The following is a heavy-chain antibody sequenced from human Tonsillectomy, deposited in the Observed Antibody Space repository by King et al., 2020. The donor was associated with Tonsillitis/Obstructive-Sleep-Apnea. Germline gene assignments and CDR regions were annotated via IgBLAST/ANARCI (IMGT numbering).Heavy chain of an antibody. J-gene: IGHJ5*02. D-gene: IGHD3-3*01. CDR1: GFTFSSNG. Sequence: QVQLVESGGGVVQPVRSLRLSCSASGFTFSSNGMHWVRQAPGKGLEWVAVISYDGSIKNYADSVHGRFTISRDNSKNTLYLQMNSLRVEDTAVYYCATDRRVLEWLFDTWGQGTLVTVSS. CDR3: ATDRRVLEWLFDT. V-gene: IGHV3-30*03. CDR2: ISYDGSIK.